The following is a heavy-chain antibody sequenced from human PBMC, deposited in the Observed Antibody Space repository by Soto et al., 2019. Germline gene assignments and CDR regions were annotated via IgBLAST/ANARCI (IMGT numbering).Heavy chain of an antibody. D-gene: IGHD1-26*01. V-gene: IGHV3-33*01. J-gene: IGHJ3*02. CDR2: IWYDGSNK. CDR3: ARDLRVGALAFDI. CDR1: GFTFSSYG. Sequence: VGSLRLSCAASGFTFSSYGMHCVREAPGKGLEWVAVIWYDGSNKYYADSVKGRFTISRDNSKNTLYLQMNSLRAEDTAVYYCARDLRVGALAFDIWGQGTMVTVSS.